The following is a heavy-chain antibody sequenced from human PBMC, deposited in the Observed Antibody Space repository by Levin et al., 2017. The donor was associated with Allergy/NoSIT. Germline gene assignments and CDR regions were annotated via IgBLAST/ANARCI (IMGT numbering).Heavy chain of an antibody. CDR2: ISYDGSNK. D-gene: IGHD5-12*01. J-gene: IGHJ6*02. CDR3: AKDWNIVATIMMDV. Sequence: LSLTCAASGFTFSSYGMHWVRQAPGKGLEWVAVISYDGSNKYYADSVKGRFTISRDNSKNTLYLQMNSLRAEDTAVYYCAKDWNIVATIMMDVWGQGTTVTVSS. CDR1: GFTFSSYG. V-gene: IGHV3-30*18.